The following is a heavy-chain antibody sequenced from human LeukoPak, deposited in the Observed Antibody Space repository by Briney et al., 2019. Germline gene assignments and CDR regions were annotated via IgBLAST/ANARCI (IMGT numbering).Heavy chain of an antibody. CDR1: GYTFTGYY. D-gene: IGHD5-12*01. CDR2: IAPNSGAT. J-gene: IGHJ6*03. V-gene: IGHV1-2*02. Sequence: ASVKVSCKTSGYTFTGYYIHLLRQAPGQGLEWMAWIAPNSGATNYAHKFQGRVTMTRDTSISTAYMEVSSLRSDDTAVYYCARVSYVDIVATTNMDVWGKGTTVTVSS. CDR3: ARVSYVDIVATTNMDV.